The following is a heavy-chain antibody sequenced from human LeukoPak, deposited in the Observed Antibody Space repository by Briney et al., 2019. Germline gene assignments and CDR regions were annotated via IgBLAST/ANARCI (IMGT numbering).Heavy chain of an antibody. J-gene: IGHJ5*02. V-gene: IGHV1-8*01. Sequence: ASVKVSCKASGYTFTIYDIHWVRQATGQGLEWMGRMNPNRGDTDYAQKFQGRVTMTRDTSISTAYMELSSLRSEDTALYYCLRSFPRDIPVAGTEGGSWGKGTLVTVS. CDR1: GYTFTIYD. D-gene: IGHD6-19*01. CDR3: LRSFPRDIPVAGTEGGS. CDR2: MNPNRGDT.